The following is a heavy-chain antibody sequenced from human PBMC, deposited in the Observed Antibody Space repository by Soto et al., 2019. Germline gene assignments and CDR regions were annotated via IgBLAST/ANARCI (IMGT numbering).Heavy chain of an antibody. D-gene: IGHD1-7*01. J-gene: IGHJ5*02. CDR2: IYYSGST. V-gene: IGHV4-59*08. CDR1: GGSINNYY. CDR3: ARHLRNYNWFDP. Sequence: SETLSLTCTVAGGSINNYYLSWIRQPPGKRLEWIGNIYYSGSTYYNPSLKSRVTISVDTSKNQFSLKLSSVTAADTAVYYCARHLRNYNWFDPWGQGTLVTVSS.